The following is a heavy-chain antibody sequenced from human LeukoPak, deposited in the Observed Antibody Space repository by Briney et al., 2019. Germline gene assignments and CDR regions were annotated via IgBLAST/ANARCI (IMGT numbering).Heavy chain of an antibody. CDR1: GFTFSSYD. J-gene: IGHJ4*02. D-gene: IGHD5-12*01. Sequence: GGSLRLSCAASGFTFSSYDMSWVRQAPGKGLEWVSAISGSGGSTYYADSVKGRFTISRDNSKNTLYLQMNSLRAEDTAVYYCAKAPKYSGYDSYFDYWGQGTLVTVSS. CDR2: ISGSGGST. V-gene: IGHV3-23*01. CDR3: AKAPKYSGYDSYFDY.